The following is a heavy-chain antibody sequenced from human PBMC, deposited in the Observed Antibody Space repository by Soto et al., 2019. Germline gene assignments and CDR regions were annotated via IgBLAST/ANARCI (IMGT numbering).Heavy chain of an antibody. V-gene: IGHV1-69*08. CDR3: AREEGTVPYDY. D-gene: IGHD4-17*01. CDR1: GGTSSTYT. Sequence: QVHLVQSGAEVRKPGSSVKVSCKASGGTSSTYTISWVRQAPGQGLEWMGRIIAVLGITNYAQSFQGRVTITADKSTSTAYMELSSLRSEDTAVYYCAREEGTVPYDYGGQGTLVTVSS. CDR2: IIAVLGIT. J-gene: IGHJ4*02.